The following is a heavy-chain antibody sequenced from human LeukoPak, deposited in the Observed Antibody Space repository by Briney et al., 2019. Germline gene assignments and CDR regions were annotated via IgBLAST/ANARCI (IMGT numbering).Heavy chain of an antibody. CDR2: IKEDGSEK. CDR3: ATFSAAES. Sequence: GGSLRLSCETSGFTFRGYWMTWVRQPPGKGLEWVATIKEDGSEKYYVDSVKGRFTISGDDAENSLYLQMSCLRAEDTAVYYCATFSAAESWGQGTLVTVSS. CDR1: GFTFRGYW. V-gene: IGHV3-7*01. J-gene: IGHJ5*02. D-gene: IGHD2-2*01.